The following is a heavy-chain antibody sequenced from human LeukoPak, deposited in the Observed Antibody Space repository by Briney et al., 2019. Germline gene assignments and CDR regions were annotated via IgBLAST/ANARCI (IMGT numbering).Heavy chain of an antibody. J-gene: IGHJ6*02. CDR2: INHSGST. D-gene: IGHD3-10*01. CDR3: ARVRDYYYYGMDV. V-gene: IGHV4-34*01. Sequence: SETLSLTCAVYGGSFSGYYWSWIRQPPGKGLEWIGEINHSGSTNYNPSLRSRVTISVDTSKNQFSLKLSSVTAADTAVYYCARVRDYYYYGMDVWGQGTTVTVSS. CDR1: GGSFSGYY.